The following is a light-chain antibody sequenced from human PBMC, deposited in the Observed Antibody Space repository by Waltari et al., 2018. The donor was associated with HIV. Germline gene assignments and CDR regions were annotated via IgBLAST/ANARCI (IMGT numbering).Light chain of an antibody. CDR2: GAS. J-gene: IGKJ4*02. Sequence: IVMMQSPATLSVSPGERPNLSCRARQRVSSNLAWYQQKPGQAPRFLSYGASTRATGIPARFSGSGSGTEFTHTISSLQSEDCAVYYCQKYNKWPLTFGGGTKVEIK. V-gene: IGKV3D-15*01. CDR1: QRVSSN. CDR3: QKYNKWPLT.